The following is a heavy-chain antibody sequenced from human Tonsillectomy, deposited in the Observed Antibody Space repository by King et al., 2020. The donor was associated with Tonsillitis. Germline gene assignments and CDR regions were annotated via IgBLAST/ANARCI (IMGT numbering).Heavy chain of an antibody. D-gene: IGHD6-19*01. CDR3: ARGLRGLVQGYDAFDI. CDR2: IKQDGSEK. Sequence: VQLVESGGGLVQPGGSLRLSCAASGFTFSSYWMSWVRQAPGKGLEWVANIKQDGSEKYYVDSVKGRFTISRDNAKNSLFLQMNSLRAEDTAVYYCARGLRGLVQGYDAFDIWGQGTMVTVSS. CDR1: GFTFSSYW. J-gene: IGHJ3*02. V-gene: IGHV3-7*01.